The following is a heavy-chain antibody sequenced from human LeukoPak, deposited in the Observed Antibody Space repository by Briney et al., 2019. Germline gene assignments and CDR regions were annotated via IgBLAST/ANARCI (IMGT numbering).Heavy chain of an antibody. J-gene: IGHJ4*02. V-gene: IGHV1-2*02. D-gene: IGHD1-26*01. CDR1: GYTFTGYF. CDR3: ARAYSGSYIGGY. CDR2: INPKNGGT. Sequence: ASVKVSCKASGYTFTGYFMHWVRQAPGQGLEWMGWINPKNGGTKYAQNFQGRVTMTRDTSISTAYMELSRLRSDDTAVYYCARAYSGSYIGGYWGQGTLVTVSS.